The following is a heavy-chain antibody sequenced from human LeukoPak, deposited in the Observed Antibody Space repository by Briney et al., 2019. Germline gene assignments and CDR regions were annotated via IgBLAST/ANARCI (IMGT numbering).Heavy chain of an antibody. D-gene: IGHD4-17*01. V-gene: IGHV3-33*01. J-gene: IGHJ4*02. CDR3: ARASGDYGEYFDY. CDR2: IWYDGSNK. CDR1: GFTFRSFA. Sequence: GRSLRLSCAASGFTFRSFAMHCVRQAPGKGLEWVAAIWYDGSNKYYADSVKGRFTISRDNSKNTLFLQMNSLRAEDTAVYYCARASGDYGEYFDYWGQGTLVTVSS.